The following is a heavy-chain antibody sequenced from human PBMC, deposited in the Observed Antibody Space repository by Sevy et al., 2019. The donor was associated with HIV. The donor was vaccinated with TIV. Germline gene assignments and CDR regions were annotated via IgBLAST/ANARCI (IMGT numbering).Heavy chain of an antibody. J-gene: IGHJ6*02. CDR2: ISWNSGSI. V-gene: IGHV3-9*01. CDR3: AKGFGGYCTNGVCSEEPYYYYYGMDV. Sequence: GGSLRLSCAASGFTFDDYAMHWVRQAPGKGLEWVSGISWNSGSIGYADSVKGRFTISRDNAKNSLYLQMNSLRAEDTALYYCAKGFGGYCTNGVCSEEPYYYYYGMDVWGQGTTVTVSS. D-gene: IGHD2-8*01. CDR1: GFTFDDYA.